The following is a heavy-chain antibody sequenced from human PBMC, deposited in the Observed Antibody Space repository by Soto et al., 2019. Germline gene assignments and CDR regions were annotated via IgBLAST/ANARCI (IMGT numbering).Heavy chain of an antibody. CDR2: TYYRSKWYN. V-gene: IGHV6-1*01. D-gene: IGHD6-19*01. Sequence: SQTLSLTCAISGDSVSSNSAAWNWIRQSPSRGLEWLGRTYYRSKWYNDYAVSVKSRITINPDTSKNQFSLQLNSVTPEDTAVYYCARDPIAVDGTRYGMDVCGQGTTVTVSS. J-gene: IGHJ6*02. CDR3: ARDPIAVDGTRYGMDV. CDR1: GDSVSSNSAA.